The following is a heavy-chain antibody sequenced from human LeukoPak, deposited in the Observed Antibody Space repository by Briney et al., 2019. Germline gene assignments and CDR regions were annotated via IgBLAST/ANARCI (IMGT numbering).Heavy chain of an antibody. CDR1: GGTFSSHA. CDR2: IIPIFGTA. CDR3: ARVLRYFDWLLVDY. V-gene: IGHV1-69*13. J-gene: IGHJ4*02. Sequence: GASVKVSCKASGGTFSSHAISWVRQAPGQGLEWMGGIIPIFGTANYAQKFQGRVTITADESTSTAYMELSSLRSEDTAVYYCARVLRYFDWLLVDYWGQGTLVTVSS. D-gene: IGHD3-9*01.